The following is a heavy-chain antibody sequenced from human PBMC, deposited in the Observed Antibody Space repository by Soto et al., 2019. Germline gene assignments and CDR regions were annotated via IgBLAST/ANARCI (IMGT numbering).Heavy chain of an antibody. Sequence: RASVKVSCKVSGYTLTELSMHWVRQAPGKGLEWMGGFDPEDGETIYAQKFQGRVTMTEDTSTDTAYMELSSLRSEDTAVYYCATGLNYDILTGSVYWGQGTLVTVSS. D-gene: IGHD3-9*01. V-gene: IGHV1-24*01. J-gene: IGHJ4*02. CDR1: GYTLTELS. CDR2: FDPEDGET. CDR3: ATGLNYDILTGSVY.